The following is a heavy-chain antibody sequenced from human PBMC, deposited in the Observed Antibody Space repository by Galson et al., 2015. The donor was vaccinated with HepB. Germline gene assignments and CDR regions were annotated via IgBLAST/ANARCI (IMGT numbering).Heavy chain of an antibody. CDR1: RFTFSASG. CDR3: ARSSGWYLGFFDY. CDR2: ISNDGSKT. J-gene: IGHJ4*01. Sequence: SLRLSCAGSRFTFSASGMHWVRQAPGKGLEWVAVISNDGSKTLYGGSVKGRFTISRDNSKKTLFLQMDSLRTEDTGVYYCARSSGWYLGFFDYWGHGTLVTVSP. V-gene: IGHV3-30*03. D-gene: IGHD6-19*01.